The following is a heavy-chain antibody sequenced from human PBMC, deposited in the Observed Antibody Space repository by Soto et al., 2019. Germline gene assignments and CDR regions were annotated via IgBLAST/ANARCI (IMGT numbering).Heavy chain of an antibody. CDR1: GGSISSGGYY. D-gene: IGHD2-15*01. CDR2: IYYSGST. Sequence: QVQLQESGPGLVKPSQTLSLTCTVSGGSISSGGYYWSWIRQHPGNGLAWIGYIYYSGSTYYNPTLKSRVTISVDTSKNQFSLKLSSVTAADTTVYYCAREPEGYCSGGSCYFDYWGQGTLVTVSS. CDR3: AREPEGYCSGGSCYFDY. J-gene: IGHJ4*02. V-gene: IGHV4-31*03.